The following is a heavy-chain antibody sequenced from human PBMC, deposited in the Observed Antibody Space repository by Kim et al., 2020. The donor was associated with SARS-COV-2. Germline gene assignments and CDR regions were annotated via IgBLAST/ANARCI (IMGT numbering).Heavy chain of an antibody. J-gene: IGHJ4*02. V-gene: IGHV4-59*08. CDR1: GGSINSYY. CDR2: ISYSGNT. Sequence: SETLSLTCLVSGGSINSYYWTWVRQPPGKGLEWIGYISYSGNTNYNPSLNSRLTISVDTSKNQFSLKLSSVTAADTAVYYCARWKVGTTGYYFDYWGQG. D-gene: IGHD1-26*01. CDR3: ARWKVGTTGYYFDY.